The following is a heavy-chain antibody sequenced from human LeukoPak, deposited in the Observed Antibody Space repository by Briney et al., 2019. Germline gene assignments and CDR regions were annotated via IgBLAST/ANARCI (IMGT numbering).Heavy chain of an antibody. J-gene: IGHJ4*02. Sequence: SGGSLRLSCAASGFTLSSYSMNWVRQAPGKGLEWVSSISSSSSYIYYADSVKGRFTISRDNTKNSLYLLMNSLRAEDTAVYYCVRGSYGAYDYWGQGSLVTVSS. D-gene: IGHD4-17*01. CDR1: GFTLSSYS. V-gene: IGHV3-21*06. CDR2: ISSSSSYI. CDR3: VRGSYGAYDY.